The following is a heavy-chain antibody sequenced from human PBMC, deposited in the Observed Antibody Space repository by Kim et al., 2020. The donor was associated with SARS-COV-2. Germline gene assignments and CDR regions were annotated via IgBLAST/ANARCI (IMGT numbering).Heavy chain of an antibody. V-gene: IGHV1-2*02. D-gene: IGHD6-6*01. CDR3: AGDVSSASCGDYYYYYLDV. J-gene: IGHJ6*03. Sequence: ASVKVSCKASGYTFTGYYMHWVRQAPGQGLEWMGWINPNSGGPTYAQKFTGRVTVTRDTSISTAYMELSRLRADDTAVYYCAGDVSSASCGDYYYYYLDVWGKGTTVTVSS. CDR2: INPNSGGP. CDR1: GYTFTGYY.